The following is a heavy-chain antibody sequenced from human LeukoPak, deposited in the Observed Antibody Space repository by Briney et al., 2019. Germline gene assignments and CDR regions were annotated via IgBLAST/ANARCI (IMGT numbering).Heavy chain of an antibody. Sequence: ASVKVSCKASGYTFTSYAMNWVRQAPGQGLEWMGWINTNTGNPTYAQGFTGRFVFSLDTSVSTAYLQISSLKAEDTAEYYCARDLPGYSSSWLYWFDPWGQGTLVTVSS. D-gene: IGHD6-13*01. CDR2: INTNTGNP. J-gene: IGHJ5*02. CDR3: ARDLPGYSSSWLYWFDP. CDR1: GYTFTSYA. V-gene: IGHV7-4-1*02.